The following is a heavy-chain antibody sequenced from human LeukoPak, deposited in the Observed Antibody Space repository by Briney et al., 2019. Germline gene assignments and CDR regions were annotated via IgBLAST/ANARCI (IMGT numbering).Heavy chain of an antibody. CDR1: GGTFSSYA. CDR3: ARGVHGFWSGPYDAFDI. J-gene: IGHJ3*02. Sequence: GSSVKVSCKASGGTFSSYAISWVRQAPGQGLEWMGGIIPIFGTANYAQKFQGRVTITADESTSTAYMELSSLRSEDTAVYYCARGVHGFWSGPYDAFDIWGQGTMVTVSS. D-gene: IGHD3-3*01. CDR2: IIPIFGTA. V-gene: IGHV1-69*01.